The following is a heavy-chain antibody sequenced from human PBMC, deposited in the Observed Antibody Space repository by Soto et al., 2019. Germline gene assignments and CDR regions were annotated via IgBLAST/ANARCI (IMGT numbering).Heavy chain of an antibody. D-gene: IGHD3-3*01. J-gene: IGHJ6*02. CDR2: IYYSGST. CDR3: ARSGFGYYGHYYGMDV. Sequence: SETLSLTCTVSGGSISSYYWSWIRQPPGKGLEWIGYIYYSGSTNYNPSLKSRVTISVDTSKNQFSLKLSSVTAADTAVYYCARSGFGYYGHYYGMDVWGQATTVTVSS. V-gene: IGHV4-59*01. CDR1: GGSISSYY.